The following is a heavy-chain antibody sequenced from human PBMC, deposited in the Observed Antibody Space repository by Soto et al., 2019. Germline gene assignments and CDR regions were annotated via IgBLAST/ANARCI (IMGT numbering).Heavy chain of an antibody. CDR1: EFTFSDYY. V-gene: IGHV3-11*01. CDR2: ISDSSRLI. CDR3: SGVDSNSFS. D-gene: IGHD2-2*01. Sequence: GGSLRLSCAASEFTFSDYYMTWIRQAPGKGLEWLSYISDSSRLIYYADSVKGRFTISRDNAKNSLYLQMNSLRTEDTAMYYCSGVDSNSFSWGQGTLVTVSS. J-gene: IGHJ5*02.